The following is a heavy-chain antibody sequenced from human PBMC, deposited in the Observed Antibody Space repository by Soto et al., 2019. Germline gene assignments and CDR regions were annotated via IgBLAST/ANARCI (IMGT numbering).Heavy chain of an antibody. CDR3: ARDSPPPRG. CDR1: GYTFTSYG. Sequence: QVQLVQSGAEVKKPGASVKVSCKASGYTFTSYGISWVRQAPGQGLEWMGWISAYNGNTNYAQKLQGRVTMTTDTSTGPSQLGLEEPRSYGQAVYLCARDSPPPRGWGQGTLVTVSS. V-gene: IGHV1-18*01. J-gene: IGHJ4*02. D-gene: IGHD1-26*01. CDR2: ISAYNGNT.